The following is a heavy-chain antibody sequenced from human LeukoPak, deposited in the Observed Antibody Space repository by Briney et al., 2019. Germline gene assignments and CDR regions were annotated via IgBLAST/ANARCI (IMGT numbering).Heavy chain of an antibody. Sequence: TPSETLSLTCTVSGGSISSYYWSWIRQPPGKGLEWIGYIYYSGSTNYNPSLKSRVTISVDTSKNQFSLKLSSVTAADTAVYYCARHLGGSYGLGAFDIWGQGTMVTVSS. CDR1: GGSISSYY. CDR3: ARHLGGSYGLGAFDI. V-gene: IGHV4-59*08. D-gene: IGHD1-26*01. J-gene: IGHJ3*02. CDR2: IYYSGST.